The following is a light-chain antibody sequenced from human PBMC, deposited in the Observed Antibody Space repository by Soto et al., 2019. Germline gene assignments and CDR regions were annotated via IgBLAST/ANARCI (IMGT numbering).Light chain of an antibody. J-gene: IGKJ5*01. Sequence: IQLTQSPPSLSASVGDRVTITCRASQGISSYLAWYQQKPGKAPKLLIYAASTLQSGVPSRFSGSGSGTDFTLTISSLQPEDFATYYCQQLNNYPITFGRGTRLEIK. CDR3: QQLNNYPIT. CDR2: AAS. V-gene: IGKV1-9*01. CDR1: QGISSY.